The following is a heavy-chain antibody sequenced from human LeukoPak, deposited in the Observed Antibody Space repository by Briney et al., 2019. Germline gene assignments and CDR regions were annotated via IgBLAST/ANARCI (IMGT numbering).Heavy chain of an antibody. Sequence: PGGSLRLSCAASGFTFSSYAMHWVRQAPGKGLEYASAISSNGGSTYYANSVKGRFTISRDNSKNTLYLQMGSLRAEDMAVYYCARGSGLTFDYWGQGTLVTVSS. CDR3: ARGSGLTFDY. D-gene: IGHD3-10*01. CDR2: ISSNGGST. V-gene: IGHV3-64*01. CDR1: GFTFSSYA. J-gene: IGHJ4*02.